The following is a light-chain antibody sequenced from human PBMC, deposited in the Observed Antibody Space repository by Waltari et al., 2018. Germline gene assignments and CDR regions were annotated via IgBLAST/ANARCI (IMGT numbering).Light chain of an antibody. V-gene: IGLV1-47*01. J-gene: IGLJ2*01. CDR2: MNS. CDR3: AAWDDSLSGPI. CDR1: NSTTTINY. Sequence: QSVLTQPPSTSGTPGQRVTISCSGSNSTTTINYVSWYHQLPGTAPKLLMYMNSRRPSGVSDRFSGSKSGTSASLAISGLRSEDEGDYYCAAWDDSLSGPIFGGGTRLTVL.